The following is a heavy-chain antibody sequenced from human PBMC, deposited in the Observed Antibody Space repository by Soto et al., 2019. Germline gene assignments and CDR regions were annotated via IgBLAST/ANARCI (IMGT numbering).Heavy chain of an antibody. J-gene: IGHJ3*02. V-gene: IGHV6-1*01. Sequence: KQSQTLSLTCAISGDSVSSNSAAWNWIRQSPSRGLEWLGRTYYRSKWYNDYAVSVKSRITINPDTSKNQFSLQLNSVTPEDTAVYYCARVEYIVATIPIGGAFDIWGQGTMVTVSS. D-gene: IGHD5-12*01. CDR1: GDSVSSNSAA. CDR3: ARVEYIVATIPIGGAFDI. CDR2: TYYRSKWYN.